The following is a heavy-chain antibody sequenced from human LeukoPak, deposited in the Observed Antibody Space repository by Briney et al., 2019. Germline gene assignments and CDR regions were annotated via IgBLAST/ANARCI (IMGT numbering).Heavy chain of an antibody. CDR1: GGTFSSYA. CDR2: IIPIFGTA. Sequence: SVKVSCKASGGTFSSYAISWVRQAPGQGLEWMGGIIPIFGTANYAQKFQGRVTITADKSTSTAYMELSSLRSEDTAVYYCASPRPGRCSSTGCYLFDYWGQGTLVTVSS. V-gene: IGHV1-69*06. CDR3: ASPRPGRCSSTGCYLFDY. D-gene: IGHD2-2*01. J-gene: IGHJ4*02.